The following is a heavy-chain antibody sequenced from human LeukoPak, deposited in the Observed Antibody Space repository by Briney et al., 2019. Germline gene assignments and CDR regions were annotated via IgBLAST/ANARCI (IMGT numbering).Heavy chain of an antibody. D-gene: IGHD6-13*01. Sequence: GESLKISCKGFGYSFTTYWIGWVRQMPGKGLEWMGIIYPGDSETRYSPSFEGQVTISADKSISTAYLQWSSLKASDTAMYYCAIPGIAAAGKKAQYYFDYWGQGTLVTVSS. J-gene: IGHJ4*02. CDR1: GYSFTTYW. V-gene: IGHV5-51*01. CDR2: IYPGDSET. CDR3: AIPGIAAAGKKAQYYFDY.